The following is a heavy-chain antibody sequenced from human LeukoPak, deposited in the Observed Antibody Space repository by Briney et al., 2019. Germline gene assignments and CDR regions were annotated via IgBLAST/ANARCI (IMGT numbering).Heavy chain of an antibody. J-gene: IGHJ4*02. CDR1: GGSITSYY. V-gene: IGHV4-59*08. CDR3: ASSYFYDGNRYFDY. Sequence: SETLSLTCTVSGGSITSYYWNWIRQSPGKGLEWIGYIYYTGSTNSNPSLKSRVTISVGTSKNQFFLRLSSVTAADTAMYYCASSYFYDGNRYFDYWGRGTLVTVSS. CDR2: IYYTGST. D-gene: IGHD3-22*01.